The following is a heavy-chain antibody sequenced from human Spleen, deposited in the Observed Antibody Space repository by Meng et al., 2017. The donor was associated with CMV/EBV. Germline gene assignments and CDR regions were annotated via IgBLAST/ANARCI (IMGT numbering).Heavy chain of an antibody. CDR3: ARDITIFGVVPDYFDY. Sequence: GESLKISCAASGFTFSSYAMHWVRQAPGKGLEWVAVISYDGSNKYYADSVKGRFTISRDNSKNTLYLQMNSLRAEDTAVYYCARDITIFGVVPDYFDYWGQGTLVTVSS. CDR2: ISYDGSNK. D-gene: IGHD3-3*01. J-gene: IGHJ4*02. V-gene: IGHV3-30*04. CDR1: GFTFSSYA.